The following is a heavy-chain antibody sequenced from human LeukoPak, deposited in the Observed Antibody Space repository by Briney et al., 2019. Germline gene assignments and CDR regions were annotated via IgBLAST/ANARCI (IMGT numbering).Heavy chain of an antibody. CDR1: GGTFSSYA. CDR2: ISSNGGST. CDR3: ARENRLAGDY. V-gene: IGHV3-64*04. J-gene: IGHJ4*02. D-gene: IGHD2-21*01. Sequence: SCKASGGTFSSYAMHWVRQAPGKGLEYLSGISSNGGSTYYAGSVKGRFTISRDNSKNTLYLQMNSLRAEDTAMYYCARENRLAGDYWGQGTLVTVSS.